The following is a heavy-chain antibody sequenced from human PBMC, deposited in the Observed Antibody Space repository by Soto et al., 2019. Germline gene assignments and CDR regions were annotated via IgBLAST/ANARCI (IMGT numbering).Heavy chain of an antibody. CDR3: ARDRDSNYAPFDY. Sequence: SVKVSCQASGGTLSSYAISWLRQAPGQGLEWMGGIIPIFGTANYAQKIQGRVTITADEYTSTAYMKLRSLGAEDTAVYYWARDRDSNYAPFDYWGQGTLVTVSS. V-gene: IGHV1-69*13. J-gene: IGHJ4*02. CDR2: IIPIFGTA. CDR1: GGTLSSYA. D-gene: IGHD4-4*01.